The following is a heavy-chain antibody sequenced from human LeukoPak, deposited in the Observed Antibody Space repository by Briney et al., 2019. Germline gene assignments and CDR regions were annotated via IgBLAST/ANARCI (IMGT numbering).Heavy chain of an antibody. CDR2: IYWDDDK. Sequence: WIRQPPGKALEWLALIYWDDDKRYSPSLQNRLTITQDTSKNQVVLTMTNMVPVDTATYYCAVRTMTPSFDSWGQGTLVTVSS. J-gene: IGHJ4*02. CDR3: AVRTMTPSFDS. D-gene: IGHD3-3*01. V-gene: IGHV2-5*02.